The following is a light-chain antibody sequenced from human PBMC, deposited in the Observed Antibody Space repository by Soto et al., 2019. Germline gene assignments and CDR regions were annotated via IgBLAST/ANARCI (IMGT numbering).Light chain of an antibody. CDR2: AAS. V-gene: IGKV1-27*01. Sequence: DLQMTQSPSSLSASVGDRVTITCRAGQDINIYLAWYQQKPGKVPKLLISAASTLQAGVTSRFSGSGSGTDFTLTISSLQPEDVSTYYCQKYDGAPLTFGGGTKVEIK. J-gene: IGKJ4*01. CDR3: QKYDGAPLT. CDR1: QDINIY.